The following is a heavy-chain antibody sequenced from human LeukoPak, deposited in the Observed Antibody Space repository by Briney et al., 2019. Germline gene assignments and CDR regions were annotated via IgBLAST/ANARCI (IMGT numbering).Heavy chain of an antibody. Sequence: PSETLSLTCAVYGGCLSGFYWSWIRQPPGKGLEWIGEINHSGSTNYNRSLKSGAAISVDTSKSQFSLKLSSVTAADTAVYYCARGSGYYDSSGYYYSNWFDSWGQGTLVTVSS. CDR3: ARGSGYYDSSGYYYSNWFDS. J-gene: IGHJ5*01. CDR1: GGCLSGFY. CDR2: INHSGST. V-gene: IGHV4-34*01. D-gene: IGHD3-22*01.